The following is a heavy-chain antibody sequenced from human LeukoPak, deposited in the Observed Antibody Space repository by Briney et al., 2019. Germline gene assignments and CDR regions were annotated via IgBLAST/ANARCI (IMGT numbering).Heavy chain of an antibody. CDR2: IIPIFGTA. D-gene: IGHD3-3*01. CDR1: GGTFSSYA. CDR3: ARGPTTYYDFWSGYSFDY. J-gene: IGHJ4*02. Sequence: ASVKVSCEASGGTFSSYAISWVRQAPGQGLEWMGGIIPIFGTANYAQKFQGRVTITADESTSTAYMELSSLRSEDTAVYYCARGPTTYYDFWSGYSFDYWGQGTLVTVSS. V-gene: IGHV1-69*13.